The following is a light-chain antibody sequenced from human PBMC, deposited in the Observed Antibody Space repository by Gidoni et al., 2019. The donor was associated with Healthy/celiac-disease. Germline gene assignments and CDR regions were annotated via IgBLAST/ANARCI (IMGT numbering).Light chain of an antibody. CDR3: QQYNNWPPWT. CDR1: QSVSSN. J-gene: IGKJ1*01. CDR2: GAS. Sequence: EIVMTQSPATLSVSPGERATLSCRASQSVSSNLAWYQQKPGPAPRILVYGASTSAPGIPARFSGSGSGTEFTLTISSLQSEDFAVYYCQQYNNWPPWTFGQGTKVEIK. V-gene: IGKV3-15*01.